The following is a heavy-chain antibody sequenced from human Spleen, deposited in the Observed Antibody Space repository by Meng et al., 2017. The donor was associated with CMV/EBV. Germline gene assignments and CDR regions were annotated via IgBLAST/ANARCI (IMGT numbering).Heavy chain of an antibody. Sequence: GESLKISCTASGFTFGDYAVSWVRQAPGRGLEWVAFTRFDGTNERYGDSVKGRLTISKDNSQNTLYLQINSLTAEDTAVYYCARDRLGYSSGTNFDYWGQGALVTVSS. D-gene: IGHD3-10*01. V-gene: IGHV3-30*02. J-gene: IGHJ4*02. CDR3: ARDRLGYSSGTNFDY. CDR1: GFTFGDYA. CDR2: TRFDGTNE.